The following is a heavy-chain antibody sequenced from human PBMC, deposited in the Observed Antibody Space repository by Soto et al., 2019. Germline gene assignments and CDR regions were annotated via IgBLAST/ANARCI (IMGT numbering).Heavy chain of an antibody. V-gene: IGHV3-53*01. CDR1: GFSISDNY. J-gene: IGHJ6*02. D-gene: IGHD3-3*01. CDR2: IDSGDTS. CDR3: ARTRLYDASGYYYYYYGMDV. Sequence: EVQLVESGGGLMQPGGSLRLSCAASGFSISDNYMTWARLAPGKGLQWVSSIDSGDTSHYADSVKGRFSISRDKSRNTVFLQRNDLRVEDTAVYFCARTRLYDASGYYYYYYGMDVWGQGTAVTVSS.